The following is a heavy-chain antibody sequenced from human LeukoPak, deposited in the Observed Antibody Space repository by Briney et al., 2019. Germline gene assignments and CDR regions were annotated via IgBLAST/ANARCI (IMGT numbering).Heavy chain of an antibody. CDR2: IRGSGRTT. CDR3: ARDYYKNFDY. J-gene: IGHJ4*02. D-gene: IGHD3-22*01. CDR1: GFTFSNYE. V-gene: IGHV3-48*03. Sequence: GGSLRLSCAASGFTFSNYEMNWVRQAPGKGLEWVSYIRGSGRTTYYADSVKGRFTISRDNAKNSLCLQMNRLRAEETAVYYCARDYYKNFDYWGQGTLVTVSS.